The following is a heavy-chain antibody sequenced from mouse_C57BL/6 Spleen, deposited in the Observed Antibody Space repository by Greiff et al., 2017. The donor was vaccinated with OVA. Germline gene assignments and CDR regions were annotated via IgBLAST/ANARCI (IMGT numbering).Heavy chain of an antibody. CDR3: ASSTAQAFDY. CDR1: GFSLTSYG. J-gene: IGHJ2*01. D-gene: IGHD3-2*02. V-gene: IGHV2-2*01. CDR2: IWSSGST. Sequence: QVQLQQSGPGLVQPSQSLSITCTVSGFSLTSYGVHWVRQSPGKGLEWLGVIWSSGSTDYNAAFISRLSISKDNSKSQVFFKMNSLQADDTAIYYCASSTAQAFDYWGQGTTLTVSS.